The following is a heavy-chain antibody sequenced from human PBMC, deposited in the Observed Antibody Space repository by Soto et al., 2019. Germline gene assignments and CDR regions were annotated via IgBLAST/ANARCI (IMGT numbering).Heavy chain of an antibody. CDR1: GFTFTNYA. V-gene: IGHV3-23*01. D-gene: IGHD3-22*01. CDR2: ITSSGAA. Sequence: GASLRHSYEASGFTFTNYAIAWVRQAPGKGLEWVSGITSSGAAYYADSVKGRFTISRDNSKNTLYLQMNSLRAEDTAVYYCAKGESSVSARDFDPWGQGT. CDR3: AKGESSVSARDFDP. J-gene: IGHJ5*02.